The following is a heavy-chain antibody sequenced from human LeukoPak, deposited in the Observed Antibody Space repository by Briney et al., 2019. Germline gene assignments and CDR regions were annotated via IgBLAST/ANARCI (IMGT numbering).Heavy chain of an antibody. D-gene: IGHD3-3*01. CDR3: ARQNDFRLDY. Sequence: GESLKISCKGSGYSFSSYWIGWVRQMPGKGLEWMGIIYPGDSDTRYSPSLQGQVTISVDTSIGTAYLQWSSLKASDTAIYYCARQNDFRLDYWGQGTLVTVSS. CDR2: IYPGDSDT. CDR1: GYSFSSYW. V-gene: IGHV5-51*01. J-gene: IGHJ4*02.